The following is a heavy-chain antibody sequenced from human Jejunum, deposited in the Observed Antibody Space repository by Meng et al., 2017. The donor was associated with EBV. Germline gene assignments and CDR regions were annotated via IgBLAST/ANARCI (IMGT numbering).Heavy chain of an antibody. CDR1: GFHLTASPVG. CDR2: IYWDDDK. CDR3: AHRRDYGGMWDTGCLDY. Sequence: QFPWKELGPTLLLPTQTLRLTCTFVGFHLTASPVGVAWFRRPPGKALEWLAVIYWDDDKRYSPSLRSRVTIAKDTSKNQVVLTVANLDPVDTATYYCAHRRDYGGMWDTGCLDYWGQGILVTVSS. J-gene: IGHJ4*02. V-gene: IGHV2-5*02. D-gene: IGHD4/OR15-4a*01.